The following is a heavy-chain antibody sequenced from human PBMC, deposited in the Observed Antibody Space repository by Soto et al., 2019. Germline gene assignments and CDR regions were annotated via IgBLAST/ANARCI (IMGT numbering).Heavy chain of an antibody. Sequence: PGGSLRLSCVASGFTFSNAWMTWVRQAPGKGLEWVGRIKSNSDGGTTYYAAPVEGRFTISRDDSTNTVFLQMNRLRAEDTAVYYCARDRGYDAHDYYYNAMDVWGQGTMVTVSS. V-gene: IGHV3-15*01. D-gene: IGHD2-15*01. CDR1: GFTFSNAW. CDR2: IKSNSDGGTT. CDR3: ARDRGYDAHDYYYNAMDV. J-gene: IGHJ6*02.